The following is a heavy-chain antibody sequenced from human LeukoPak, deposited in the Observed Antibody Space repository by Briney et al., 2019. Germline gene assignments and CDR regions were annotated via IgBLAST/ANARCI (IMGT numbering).Heavy chain of an antibody. V-gene: IGHV3-23*01. CDR2: ISGSGGST. CDR3: AKDRGWYFFGY. D-gene: IGHD6-19*01. J-gene: IGHJ4*02. Sequence: GGSLRLSRAASGFTFSSYAMSWVRQAPGKGLEWVSAISGSGGSTYYADSVKGRFTISRDNSKNTLYLQMNSLRAEDTAVYYCAKDRGWYFFGYWGQGTLVTVSS. CDR1: GFTFSSYA.